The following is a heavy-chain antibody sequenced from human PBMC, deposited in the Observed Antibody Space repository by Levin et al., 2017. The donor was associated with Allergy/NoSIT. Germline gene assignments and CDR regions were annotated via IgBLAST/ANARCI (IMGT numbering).Heavy chain of an antibody. V-gene: IGHV3-15*01. Sequence: LSLTCAASGFTFSNAWMSWVRQAPGKGLEWVGRIKSKTDGGTTDYAAPVKGRFTISRDDSKNTLYLQMNSLKTEDTAVYYCTTDMRGDDSSGSPPDYWGQGTLVTVSS. J-gene: IGHJ4*02. CDR3: TTDMRGDDSSGSPPDY. CDR1: GFTFSNAW. CDR2: IKSKTDGGTT. D-gene: IGHD3-22*01.